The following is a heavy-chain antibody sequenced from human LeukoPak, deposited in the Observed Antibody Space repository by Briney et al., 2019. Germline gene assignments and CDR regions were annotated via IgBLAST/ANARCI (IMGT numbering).Heavy chain of an antibody. CDR3: ARDKGHGSGSYYNDPYYYYGMDV. D-gene: IGHD3-10*01. CDR2: IYYSGST. V-gene: IGHV4-59*01. CDR1: GGSISSYY. Sequence: SETLSLTCTVSGGSISSYYWSWIRQPPGKGLEWIGYIYYSGSTNYNPSLKSRVTISVDTSKNQFSPKLSSVTAADTAVYYCARDKGHGSGSYYNDPYYYYGMDVWGKGTTVTVSS. J-gene: IGHJ6*04.